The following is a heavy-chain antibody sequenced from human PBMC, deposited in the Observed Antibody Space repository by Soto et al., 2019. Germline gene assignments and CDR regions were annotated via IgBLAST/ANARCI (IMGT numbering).Heavy chain of an antibody. CDR2: ITSSGGGT. Sequence: SGGSLRLSCAASGFVFSTYAMNWVRQAPGKGLEWVSAITSSGGGTYYAESVRGRFTISRDNSINTLYLHMSSLRPEDTAVYYCSHPRGYGVFDAVDIWGQGTMVTVSS. V-gene: IGHV3-23*01. D-gene: IGHD4-17*01. CDR3: SHPRGYGVFDAVDI. CDR1: GFVFSTYA. J-gene: IGHJ3*02.